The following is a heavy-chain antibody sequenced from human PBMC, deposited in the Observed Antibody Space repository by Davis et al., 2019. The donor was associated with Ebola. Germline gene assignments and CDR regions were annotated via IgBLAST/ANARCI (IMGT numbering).Heavy chain of an antibody. J-gene: IGHJ4*02. V-gene: IGHV3-33*08. Sequence: GGSLRLSCAASGFTFSSYWMHWVRQAPGKGLEWVAVIWYDGSNKYYADSVKGRFTISRDNSKNTLYLQMNSLRTEDTAVYYCARVSSGGDFDYWGQGTLVTVSS. D-gene: IGHD1-26*01. CDR1: GFTFSSYW. CDR3: ARVSSGGDFDY. CDR2: IWYDGSNK.